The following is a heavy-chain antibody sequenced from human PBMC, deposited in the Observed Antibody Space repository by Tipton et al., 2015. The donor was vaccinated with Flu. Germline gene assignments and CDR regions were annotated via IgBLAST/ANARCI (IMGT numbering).Heavy chain of an antibody. D-gene: IGHD3-22*01. V-gene: IGHV3-53*01. CDR3: AVSLSGYHNINH. J-gene: IGHJ4*02. CDR1: GFTVSGNQ. Sequence: QLVQSGGGLIQRGGSLRLSCAASGFTVSGNQMSWVRQAPGEGLEWISVIFGGGTAYYADSVEGRFIISRDNSKNSLYLQMNSLRGEDTAVYYCAVSLSGYHNINHWGQGTVVTVSS. CDR2: IFGGGTA.